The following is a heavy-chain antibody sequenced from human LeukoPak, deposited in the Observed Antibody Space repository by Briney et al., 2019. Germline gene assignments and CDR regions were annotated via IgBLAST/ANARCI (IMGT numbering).Heavy chain of an antibody. CDR3: ARVDAEVVGVPGAIGFGWPRRDYYYMDV. CDR1: GGTFSSYA. Sequence: ASVKVSCKASGGTFSSYAISWVRQAPGQGLEWMGIINPTGGSTSYAQKFQGRVTMTRDMSTSTVYMELSSLRSEDTAVYYCARVDAEVVGVPGAIGFGWPRRDYYYMDVWGKGTTVTVSS. J-gene: IGHJ6*03. CDR2: INPTGGST. D-gene: IGHD2-2*02. V-gene: IGHV1-46*01.